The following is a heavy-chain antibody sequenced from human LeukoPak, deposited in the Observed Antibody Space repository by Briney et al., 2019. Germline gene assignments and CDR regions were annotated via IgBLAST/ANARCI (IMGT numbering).Heavy chain of an antibody. Sequence: GGSLRLSCAASGFTFSSYEMNWVRQAPGKGLEWVSYISSSGSTIYYADSVKGRFTISRDNAKNSLYLQMNSLRAEDTALYHCARGPLYSSGIDAEYFQHWGQGTLVTVSS. CDR3: ARGPLYSSGIDAEYFQH. V-gene: IGHV3-48*03. D-gene: IGHD6-19*01. CDR1: GFTFSSYE. CDR2: ISSSGSTI. J-gene: IGHJ1*01.